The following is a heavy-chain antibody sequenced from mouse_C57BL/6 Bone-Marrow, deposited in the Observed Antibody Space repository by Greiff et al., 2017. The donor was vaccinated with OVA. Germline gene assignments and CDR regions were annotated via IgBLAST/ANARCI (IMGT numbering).Heavy chain of an antibody. J-gene: IGHJ2*01. V-gene: IGHV5-12*01. CDR3: ARQVAYYFDY. CDR2: ISNGGGST. Sequence: DVMLVESGGGLVQPGGSLKLSCAASGFTFSDYYMYWVRQTPEKRLEWVAYISNGGGSTYYPDTVKGRFTISRDNAKNTLYLQMSRLKSEDTAMYYCARQVAYYFDYWGQGTTLTVSS. CDR1: GFTFSDYY.